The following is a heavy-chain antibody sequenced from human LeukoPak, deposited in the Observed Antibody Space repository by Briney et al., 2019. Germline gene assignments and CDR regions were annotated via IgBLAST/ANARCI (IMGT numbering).Heavy chain of an antibody. V-gene: IGHV3-66*01. D-gene: IGHD1-14*01. CDR3: ARGGITGGFDI. CDR2: IYSGGSI. J-gene: IGHJ3*02. Sequence: GGSLRLSCAASGFTFSSYAMNWVRQAPGKGLEWVSVIYSGGSIYYADSVKGRFTISRDNSENTLFLQMNSLRVEDTAVYYCARGGITGGFDIWGQGTMVTVSS. CDR1: GFTFSSYA.